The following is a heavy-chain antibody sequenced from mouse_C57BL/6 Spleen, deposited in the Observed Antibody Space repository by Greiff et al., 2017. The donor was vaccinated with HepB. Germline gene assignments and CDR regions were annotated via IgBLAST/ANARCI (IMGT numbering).Heavy chain of an antibody. Sequence: QVQLQQPGAELVRPGSSVKLSCKASGYTFTSYWMDWVKQRPGQGLEWIGNIYPSDSETHYNQKFKDKATLTVDKSSSTAYMQLSSLTSEDSAVYYCARSGYYGSSPLFAYWGQGTTLTVSS. CDR1: GYTFTSYW. J-gene: IGHJ2*01. CDR2: IYPSDSET. D-gene: IGHD1-1*01. V-gene: IGHV1-61*01. CDR3: ARSGYYGSSPLFAY.